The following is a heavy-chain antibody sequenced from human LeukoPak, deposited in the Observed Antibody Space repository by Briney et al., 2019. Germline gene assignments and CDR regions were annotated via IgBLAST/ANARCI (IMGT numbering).Heavy chain of an antibody. J-gene: IGHJ4*02. CDR3: ATPFHYYDSSGGYFDY. CDR2: IIPIFGTA. CDR1: GGTFSSYA. D-gene: IGHD3-22*01. V-gene: IGHV1-69*05. Sequence: SVKVSCKASGGTFSSYAISWVRQAPGQGLEWMGGIIPIFGTANYAQKFQGRVTITTDESTSTAYMELSSLRSEDTAVYYCATPFHYYDSSGGYFDYWGQGTLSPSPQ.